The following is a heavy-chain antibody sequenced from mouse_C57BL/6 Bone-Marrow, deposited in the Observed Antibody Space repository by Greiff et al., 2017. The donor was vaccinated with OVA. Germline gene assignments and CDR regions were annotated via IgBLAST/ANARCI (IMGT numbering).Heavy chain of an antibody. J-gene: IGHJ4*01. CDR3: ARGGSSPYAMDY. V-gene: IGHV5-17*01. CDR1: GFTFSDYG. CDR2: ISSGSSTI. D-gene: IGHD1-1*01. Sequence: DVKLVESGGGLVKPGGSLKLSCAASGFTFSDYGMHWVRQAPEKGLEWVAYISSGSSTIYYADTVKGRFTISRDNAKNTLFLQMTSLRSEDTAMYYCARGGSSPYAMDYWGQGTSVTVSS.